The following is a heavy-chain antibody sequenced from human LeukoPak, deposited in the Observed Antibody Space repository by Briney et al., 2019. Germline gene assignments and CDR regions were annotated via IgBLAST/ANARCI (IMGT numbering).Heavy chain of an antibody. CDR1: GGTFSSYA. J-gene: IGHJ4*02. V-gene: IGHV1-69*05. D-gene: IGHD2-15*01. CDR3: ASSGLNVVVVAAIDTFDH. Sequence: ASVKVSCKASGGTFSSYAISWVRQAPGQGLEWMGRIIPIFGTANYAQKFQGRVTITTDESTSTAYMELSSLRSEDTAVYYCASSGLNVVVVAAIDTFDHWGQGTLVTVSS. CDR2: IIPIFGTA.